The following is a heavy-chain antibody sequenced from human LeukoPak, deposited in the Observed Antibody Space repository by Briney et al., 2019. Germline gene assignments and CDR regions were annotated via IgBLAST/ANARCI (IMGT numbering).Heavy chain of an antibody. D-gene: IGHD2-21*02. CDR3: ARGLGSPGTYCGGYCSVDY. V-gene: IGHV3-23*01. CDR2: ISGSGGST. CDR1: GFTFSSYA. J-gene: IGHJ4*02. Sequence: GGSLRLSCAASGFTFSSYAMSWVRQAPGKGLEWVSAISGSGGSTYYADSVKGRFTISRDNGKNSVYLQMNGLRADDTAVYYCARGLGSPGTYCGGYCSVDYWGQGTLVTVSS.